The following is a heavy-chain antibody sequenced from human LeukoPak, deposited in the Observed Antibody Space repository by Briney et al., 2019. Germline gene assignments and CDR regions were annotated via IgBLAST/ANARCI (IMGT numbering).Heavy chain of an antibody. Sequence: GGSLRLSCVASGFTCSTYDMHWVRQAPGKGLEWVAYIRYDGSNKYYADSVKGRFTISRDNSKNTLYLQMNSLRAEDTAVYYCATDGCGYRYWGRGTLVTVSS. V-gene: IGHV3-30*02. CDR2: IRYDGSNK. CDR3: ATDGCGYRY. CDR1: GFTCSTYD. D-gene: IGHD5-12*01. J-gene: IGHJ4*02.